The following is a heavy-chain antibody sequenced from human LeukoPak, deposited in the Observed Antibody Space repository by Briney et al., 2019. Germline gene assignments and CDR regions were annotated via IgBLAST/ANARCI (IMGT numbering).Heavy chain of an antibody. J-gene: IGHJ4*02. V-gene: IGHV4-38-2*02. D-gene: IGHD6-13*01. CDR1: GYSISSGYY. Sequence: PSETLSLTCTVSGYSISSGYYWGWIRQPPGKGLEWIGSIYHSGSTYYNPSLKSRVTISVDTSKNQFSLKLSSVTAADTAVYYCAGAYSSSWYQTFDYWGQGTLVTVSS. CDR2: IYHSGST. CDR3: AGAYSSSWYQTFDY.